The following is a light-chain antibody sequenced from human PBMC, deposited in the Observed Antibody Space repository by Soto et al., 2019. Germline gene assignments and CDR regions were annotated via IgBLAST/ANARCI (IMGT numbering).Light chain of an antibody. CDR2: GAS. V-gene: IGKV3-20*01. CDR1: QSVSSSY. Sequence: EIVLTQPPGILSLSPGERATLSCRASQSVSSSYLAWYQQKPGQAPRLLIYGASSRATGIPDRFSGSGSGTDFALTISRLEPEDFAVYYCQQYGSSPLTFGGGTKVEIK. J-gene: IGKJ4*01. CDR3: QQYGSSPLT.